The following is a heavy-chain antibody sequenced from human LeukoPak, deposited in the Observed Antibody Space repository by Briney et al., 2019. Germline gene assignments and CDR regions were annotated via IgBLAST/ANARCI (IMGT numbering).Heavy chain of an antibody. D-gene: IGHD6-13*01. CDR3: ATSRGSSWSNFDY. CDR2: ISGSGGST. V-gene: IGHV3-23*01. CDR1: GFTFSSYA. Sequence: GGSLRLSCAASGFTFSSYAMSWVRQAPGKGLEWVSAISGSGGSTYYADSVKGRFTISRDNSKNTLYLQMNSLRAEDTAVYYCATSRGSSWSNFDYWGQGTLFTVSS. J-gene: IGHJ4*02.